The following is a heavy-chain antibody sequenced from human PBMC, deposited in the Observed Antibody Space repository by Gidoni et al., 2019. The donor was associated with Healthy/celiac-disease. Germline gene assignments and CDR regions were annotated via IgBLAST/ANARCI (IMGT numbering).Heavy chain of an antibody. V-gene: IGHV3-23*04. Sequence: EVQLVESGGGLVQPGGSLRLSCAASGFTFSSYAMSWVRQAPGKGLEWVSAISGSGGSTYYADSVKGRFTISRDNSKNTLYLQMNSLRAEDTAVYYCAKDGGYCSSTSCYFMGSGVDAFDIWGQGTMVTVSS. CDR3: AKDGGYCSSTSCYFMGSGVDAFDI. CDR2: ISGSGGST. D-gene: IGHD2-2*01. CDR1: GFTFSSYA. J-gene: IGHJ3*02.